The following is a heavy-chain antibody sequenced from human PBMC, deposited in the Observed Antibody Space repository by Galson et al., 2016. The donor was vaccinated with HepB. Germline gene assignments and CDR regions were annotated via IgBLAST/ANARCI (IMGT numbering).Heavy chain of an antibody. D-gene: IGHD5-12*01. J-gene: IGHJ4*02. Sequence: QSGAEAKKPGESLQISCKGSGYSFTSYWIGWVRQMPGKGLEWMGIIYPCDSDTRYSPSYQGQVTISADKSISTAYLPWSSLKASDTAMYSCPSNGSDNVDFDYWGQGTLVTVSS. CDR3: PSNGSDNVDFDY. CDR2: IYPCDSDT. CDR1: GYSFTSYW. V-gene: IGHV5-51*03.